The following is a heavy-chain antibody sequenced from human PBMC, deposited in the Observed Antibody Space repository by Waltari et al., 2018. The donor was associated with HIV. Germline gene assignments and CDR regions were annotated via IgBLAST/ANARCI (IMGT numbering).Heavy chain of an antibody. J-gene: IGHJ6*02. V-gene: IGHV3-48*01. D-gene: IGHD5-12*01. CDR2: ISGSSSTI. CDR1: GFTFSSFS. CDR3: ARDGWLRSAYGMDV. Sequence: EVQLVESGGGLVQPGGSLRLSCATSGFTFSSFSMNWVRQAPGKGLEFISYISGSSSTIYYADSVKGRFTISRDNARNSLYLQMNSLRAEDTAVYYCARDGWLRSAYGMDVWGQGP.